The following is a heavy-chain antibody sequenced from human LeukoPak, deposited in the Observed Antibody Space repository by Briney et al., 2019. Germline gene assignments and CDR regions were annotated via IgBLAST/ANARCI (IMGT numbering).Heavy chain of an antibody. J-gene: IGHJ4*02. CDR3: AKSGYTSPFDY. D-gene: IGHD5-18*01. CDR1: GFTFRSSS. V-gene: IGHV3-23*01. Sequence: GGSLRLSCKASGFTFRSSSMTWVRQAPGKGLVWVSTIRASGDSTYYADFVEGRFTISRDNSKNTLYLQMNSLRAEDTAVYYCAKSGYTSPFDYWGQGTLVTVSS. CDR2: IRASGDST.